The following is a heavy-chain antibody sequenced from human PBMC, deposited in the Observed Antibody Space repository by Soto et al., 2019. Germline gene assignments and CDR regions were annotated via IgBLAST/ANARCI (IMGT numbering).Heavy chain of an antibody. V-gene: IGHV3-66*01. Sequence: GGSLRLSCAASGFTVSSNYMSWVRQAPGKGLEWVSVIYSGGSTYYADSVKGRFTISRDNSKNTLYLQMNSLRAEDTAVYYCARVHDYGGNAFDIWGQGTMVTVSS. J-gene: IGHJ3*02. CDR2: IYSGGST. CDR3: ARVHDYGGNAFDI. D-gene: IGHD4-17*01. CDR1: GFTVSSNY.